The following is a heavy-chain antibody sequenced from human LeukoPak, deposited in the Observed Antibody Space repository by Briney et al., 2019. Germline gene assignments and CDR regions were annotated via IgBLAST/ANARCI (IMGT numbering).Heavy chain of an antibody. Sequence: GGSLRLSCAASGFTFSNCAMCWVRQAPGKGLEWVSGISAGGSITYYADSVKGQFTISRDNSKNTLYLQKNSLRAEDTAIYYCANNLGDWNSDYWGQGTLVTVSS. CDR1: GFTFSNCA. V-gene: IGHV3-23*01. J-gene: IGHJ4*02. CDR3: ANNLGDWNSDY. D-gene: IGHD1/OR15-1a*01. CDR2: ISAGGSIT.